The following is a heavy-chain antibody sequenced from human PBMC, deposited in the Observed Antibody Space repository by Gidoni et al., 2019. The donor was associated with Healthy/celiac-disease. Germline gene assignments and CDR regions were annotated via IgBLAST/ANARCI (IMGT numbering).Heavy chain of an antibody. V-gene: IGHV4-34*01. CDR3: ARTVGIAAAGTGFHGMDV. D-gene: IGHD6-13*01. Sequence: QVQLQQWGAGLLKPSETLSLTCAVYGGSFSGYYWSWIRQPQGKGLEWIGEINHSGSTNYNPSLKSRVTISVDTSKNQFSLKLSSVTAADTAVYYCARTVGIAAAGTGFHGMDVWGQGTTVTVSS. CDR2: INHSGST. CDR1: GGSFSGYY. J-gene: IGHJ6*02.